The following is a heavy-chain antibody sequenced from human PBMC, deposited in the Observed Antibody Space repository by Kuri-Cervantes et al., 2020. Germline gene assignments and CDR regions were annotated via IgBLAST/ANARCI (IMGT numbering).Heavy chain of an antibody. Sequence: ETLSLTCAVSGDSISSDKYWSWVRQSPGKGLEWVSSISSTSSYKYYADSVKGRFTIFRDNAKNSLYLQMNSLRAEDTAVYYCAGGYCSGGSCYSVDYWGQGTLVTVSS. CDR3: AGGYCSGGSCYSVDY. J-gene: IGHJ4*02. CDR1: GDSISSDK. V-gene: IGHV3-21*01. CDR2: ISSTSSYK. D-gene: IGHD2-15*01.